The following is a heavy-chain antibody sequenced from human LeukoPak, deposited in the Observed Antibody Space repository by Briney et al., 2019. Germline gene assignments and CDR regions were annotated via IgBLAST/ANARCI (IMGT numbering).Heavy chain of an antibody. CDR1: GGSLSNYY. CDR3: ARGTDGYPDV. CDR2: LYSSGST. Sequence: SETLSLTCTVSGGSLSNYYWHWIRRPAGTRLEWIGRLYSSGSTNYNPSLKSRATMSVDTSKNQFSLRLSSVTAADTAVYYCARGTDGYPDVWGQGTTVTVSS. J-gene: IGHJ6*02. V-gene: IGHV4-4*07. D-gene: IGHD2-15*01.